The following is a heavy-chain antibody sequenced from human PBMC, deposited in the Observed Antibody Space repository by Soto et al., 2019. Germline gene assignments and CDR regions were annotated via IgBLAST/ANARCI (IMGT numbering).Heavy chain of an antibody. D-gene: IGHD1-26*01. CDR1: GDSVSSNSAA. CDR3: ARGEQYSGRIFDY. CDR2: TYYRSKWYN. Sequence: QVQLQQSGPGLVKPSQTLSVTCRISGDSVSSNSAAWNWLRQSASRGLEWLGRTYYRSKWYNDYSVSVESRITINPDPSKNHFSLQLNFVTPDHTAVYFCARGEQYSGRIFDYWGQGTLVTVSS. V-gene: IGHV6-1*01. J-gene: IGHJ4*02.